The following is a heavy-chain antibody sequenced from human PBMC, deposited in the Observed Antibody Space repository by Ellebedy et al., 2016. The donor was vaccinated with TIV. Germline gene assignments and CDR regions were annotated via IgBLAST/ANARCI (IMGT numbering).Heavy chain of an antibody. V-gene: IGHV4-38-2*02. CDR2: IYYTGST. CDR1: GYSIKNGNY. D-gene: IGHD3-3*01. CDR3: ARYGFWSAYSHMDV. J-gene: IGHJ6*03. Sequence: SETLSLTXSVSGYSIKNGNYWVWIRQSPGKGLEGIVTIYYTGSTYYNPSVKSRVTISVDTSKSQFSLKLNSVSAADTAVYYCARYGFWSAYSHMDVWGKGTTVTVSS.